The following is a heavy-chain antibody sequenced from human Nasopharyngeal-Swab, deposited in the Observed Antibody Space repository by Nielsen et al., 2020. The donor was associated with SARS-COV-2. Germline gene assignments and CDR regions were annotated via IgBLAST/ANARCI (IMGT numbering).Heavy chain of an antibody. CDR2: IYPGDSDT. Sequence: GESLKISCTGSGYSFTSYCIGWVRQMPGKGLEWMGIIYPGDSDTRYSPSFQGQVTISADKSISTARLQWSSLKASDTAMYYCARTYCGGDCLETFDYWGQGTLVTVSS. V-gene: IGHV5-51*01. J-gene: IGHJ4*02. CDR3: ARTYCGGDCLETFDY. D-gene: IGHD2-21*02. CDR1: GYSFTSYC.